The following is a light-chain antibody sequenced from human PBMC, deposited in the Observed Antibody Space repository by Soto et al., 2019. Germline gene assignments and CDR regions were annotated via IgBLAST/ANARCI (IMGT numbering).Light chain of an antibody. Sequence: QSVLTQPPSVSGAPGQRVTISCTGSSSNIGAGYDVHWYQQLPGTAPKLLIYGNSNRPSGVPDRFSGSKSGTSASLAITGPRAEDEVVYSGQTYDGRLSGYVLGIGTKVTAL. CDR3: QTYDGRLSGYV. CDR2: GNS. J-gene: IGLJ1*01. V-gene: IGLV1-40*01. CDR1: SSNIGAGYD.